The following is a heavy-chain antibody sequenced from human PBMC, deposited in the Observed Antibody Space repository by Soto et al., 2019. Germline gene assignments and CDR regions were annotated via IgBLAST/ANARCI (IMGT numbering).Heavy chain of an antibody. D-gene: IGHD6-6*01. CDR2: TYYRSKWYS. CDR1: EDSVSSNSAA. V-gene: IGHV6-1*01. CDR3: ARIHSSSSSDMDV. J-gene: IGHJ6*02. Sequence: SRTLPITCDIPEDSVSSNSAAWNWNRQSPSRGLEWLGRTYYRSKWYSNYAVSVKSRITINPDISKNQFSLQLNSVTPEDTAVYYCARIHSSSSSDMDVWGQGTTVTVSS.